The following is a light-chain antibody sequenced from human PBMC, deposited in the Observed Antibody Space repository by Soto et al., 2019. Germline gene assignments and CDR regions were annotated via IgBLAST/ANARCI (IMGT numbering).Light chain of an antibody. CDR2: DDT. CDR1: NIGSKS. V-gene: IGLV3-21*02. J-gene: IGLJ3*02. CDR3: QVWDTTSDHSGV. Sequence: SYELTQPPSVSVAPGQTARISCGGKNIGSKSVHWYQQKPGQAPVLVVYDDTDRPSGIPDRFSGSNSGNTATLAISRVEAGDEADYYCQVWDTTSDHSGVFGGGTKLTVL.